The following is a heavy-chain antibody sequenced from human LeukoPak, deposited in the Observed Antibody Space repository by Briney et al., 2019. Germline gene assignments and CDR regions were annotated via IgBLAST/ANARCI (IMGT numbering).Heavy chain of an antibody. Sequence: KPSETLSLTCSVSGGSISSSSNFWGWIRQPPGKGLEWIGSIYYTGTTNYNPSLKSRVTISVDTSKNQFSLKLSSVTAADTAVYYCARRVVGDFWSGPYFDYWGQGTLVTVSS. CDR2: IYYTGTT. J-gene: IGHJ4*02. D-gene: IGHD3-3*01. CDR3: ARRVVGDFWSGPYFDY. CDR1: GGSISSSSNF. V-gene: IGHV4-39*01.